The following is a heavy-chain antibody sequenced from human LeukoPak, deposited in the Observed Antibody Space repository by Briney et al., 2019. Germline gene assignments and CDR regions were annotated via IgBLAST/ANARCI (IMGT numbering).Heavy chain of an antibody. V-gene: IGHV3-30*18. Sequence: SGGSLRLSCAASGFTFSSYGMHWVRQAPGKGLEWVAVISYDGSNKYYADSVKGRFTISRDNSKNTQYLQMNSLRAEDTAVYYCAKDREQTYYDFWSGYYTPLYYYGMDVWGQGTTVTVSS. D-gene: IGHD3-3*01. CDR3: AKDREQTYYDFWSGYYTPLYYYGMDV. CDR2: ISYDGSNK. CDR1: GFTFSSYG. J-gene: IGHJ6*02.